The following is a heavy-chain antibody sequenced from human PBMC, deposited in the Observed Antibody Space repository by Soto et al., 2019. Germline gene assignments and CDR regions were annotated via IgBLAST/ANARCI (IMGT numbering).Heavy chain of an antibody. CDR1: GGSISSGGYS. CDR2: IYYSGST. J-gene: IGHJ5*02. Sequence: PSETLSLTCAVSGGSISSGGYSWSWIRQHPGKGLEWIGYIYYSGSTYYNPSLKSRVTISVDTSKNQFSLKLSSVTAADTAVYYCARDINWFDPWGQGTLVTVSS. CDR3: ARDINWFDP. V-gene: IGHV4-31*11.